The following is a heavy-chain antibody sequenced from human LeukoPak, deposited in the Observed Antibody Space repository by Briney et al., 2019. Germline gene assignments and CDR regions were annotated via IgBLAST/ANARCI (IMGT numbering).Heavy chain of an antibody. D-gene: IGHD4-11*01. J-gene: IGHJ4*02. CDR3: ARTDFHDYSFDY. Sequence: ASVKVSCKASGYTLTSYYMHWVRQAPGQGLEWMGIINPSGGSTSYAQKFQGRVTMTRDTSTSTVYMELSSLRSEDTAVYYCARTDFHDYSFDYWGQGTLVTVSS. CDR1: GYTLTSYY. CDR2: INPSGGST. V-gene: IGHV1-46*01.